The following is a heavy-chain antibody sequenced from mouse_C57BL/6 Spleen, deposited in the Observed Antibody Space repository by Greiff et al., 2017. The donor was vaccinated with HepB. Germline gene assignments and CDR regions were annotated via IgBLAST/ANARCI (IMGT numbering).Heavy chain of an antibody. V-gene: IGHV1-69*01. CDR3: ARAPRYYGSSFYFDY. CDR1: GYTFTSYW. Sequence: QVQLQQSGAELVMPEASVKLSCKASGYTFTSYWMHWVKQRPGQGLEWIGEIDPSDSSTNYNQKFKGKSTLTVDKSSSTAYMQLSSLTSEDSAVYYCARAPRYYGSSFYFDYWGQGTTLTVSS. D-gene: IGHD1-1*01. J-gene: IGHJ2*01. CDR2: IDPSDSST.